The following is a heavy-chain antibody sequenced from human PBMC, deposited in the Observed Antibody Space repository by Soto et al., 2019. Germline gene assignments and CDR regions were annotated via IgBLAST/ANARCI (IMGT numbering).Heavy chain of an antibody. D-gene: IGHD6-19*01. CDR2: IKPDGSEK. J-gene: IGHJ4*02. Sequence: EVQVVESGGILVQPGGSLRLSCAASGFTISDYWMNWVRQAPGKGLERVANIKPDGSEKYYVDSVKGRFTISRDTANNSVYLQMNSLRVEDTALYYCARNPWGVAGSDYWGQGTLITVSS. V-gene: IGHV3-7*01. CDR1: GFTISDYW. CDR3: ARNPWGVAGSDY.